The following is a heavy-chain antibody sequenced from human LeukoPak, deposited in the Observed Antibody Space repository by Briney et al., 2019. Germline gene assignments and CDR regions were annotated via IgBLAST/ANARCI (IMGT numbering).Heavy chain of an antibody. D-gene: IGHD3-3*01. CDR2: IYNSGST. CDR1: GGSISSYY. CDR3: EREYDFWSGYYAY. J-gene: IGHJ4*02. V-gene: IGHV4-4*07. Sequence: SETLSLTCTVSGGSISSYYWSWVRQPAGKGLEWIGRIYNSGSTNYNPSLKSRVTMSVDTSQNQFSMKMSSVTAADIAVYDCEREYDFWSGYYAYWGQGTLVTVSS.